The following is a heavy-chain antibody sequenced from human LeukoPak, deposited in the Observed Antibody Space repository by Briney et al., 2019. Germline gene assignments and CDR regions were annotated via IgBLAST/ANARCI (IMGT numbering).Heavy chain of an antibody. J-gene: IGHJ4*02. D-gene: IGHD4-17*01. Sequence: PGRSLRLSCAASGFTFSTYAMHWVRQGPGKGLEWVAVISYDGSNKYYADSVKGRFTISRDNSKNTLYLQMNSLRAEDTAVYYCARGRYGNYFDYWGQGTLVAVSS. CDR2: ISYDGSNK. V-gene: IGHV3-30-3*01. CDR3: ARGRYGNYFDY. CDR1: GFTFSTYA.